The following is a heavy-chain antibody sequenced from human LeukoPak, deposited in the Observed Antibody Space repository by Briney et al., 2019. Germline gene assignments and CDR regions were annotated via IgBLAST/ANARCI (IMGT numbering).Heavy chain of an antibody. CDR1: GYSFTSYW. J-gene: IGHJ4*02. CDR3: ARRHYYDTSGYNFNYFDY. V-gene: IGHV5-51*01. D-gene: IGHD3-22*01. Sequence: GESLKISCKGSGYSFTSYWVGWVRQMPGKGLEWMGIIDSSGSDNRYSPSFQGQVTISVDKSITTAYLQWSSLKASDTAVYYCARRHYYDTSGYNFNYFDYWGQGTLVTVSS. CDR2: IDSSGSDN.